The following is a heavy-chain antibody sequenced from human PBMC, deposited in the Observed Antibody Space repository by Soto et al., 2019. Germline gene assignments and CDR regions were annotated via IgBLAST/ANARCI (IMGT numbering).Heavy chain of an antibody. Sequence: SETLSLTCPVSGGPVSSRSYWWTWTRQSPGRGLEWIGFLYYSGSTKYNPSHKTRVSTSVDTSKIQFSLTLTSVTAADTAVYYCARDQRDDYAWGPKGVFDQWGPGTLVTVSS. J-gene: IGHJ4*02. V-gene: IGHV4-61*01. CDR1: GGPVSSRSYW. CDR3: ARDQRDDYAWGPKGVFDQ. D-gene: IGHD3-16*01. CDR2: LYYSGST.